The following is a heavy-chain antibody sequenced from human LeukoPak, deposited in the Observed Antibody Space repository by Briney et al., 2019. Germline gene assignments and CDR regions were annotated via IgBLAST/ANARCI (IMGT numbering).Heavy chain of an antibody. CDR3: AKGASSGYYHSLDY. Sequence: GGSLRLSCAASGFTFSTYSMNWVRQAPGKGLEWVSHISSSSTTKYYADSVKGRFTISRDNSKNTLYLLINSLRAEDTAVYYCAKGASSGYYHSLDYWGQGTLVTVSS. V-gene: IGHV3-48*01. CDR2: ISSSSTTK. J-gene: IGHJ4*02. D-gene: IGHD3-22*01. CDR1: GFTFSTYS.